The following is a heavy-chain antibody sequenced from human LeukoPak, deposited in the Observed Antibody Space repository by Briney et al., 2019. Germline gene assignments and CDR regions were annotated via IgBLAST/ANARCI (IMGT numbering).Heavy chain of an antibody. CDR3: AKGLLWPPKNFDY. Sequence: GSLRLSCAASGFTFSSYAMSWVRQAPGKGLEWVSAISGSGGSTYYADSVKGRFTISRDNSKNTPYLQMNSLRAEDTAVYYCAKGLLWPPKNFDYWGQGTLVTVSS. V-gene: IGHV3-23*01. CDR1: GFTFSSYA. CDR2: ISGSGGST. D-gene: IGHD3-10*01. J-gene: IGHJ4*02.